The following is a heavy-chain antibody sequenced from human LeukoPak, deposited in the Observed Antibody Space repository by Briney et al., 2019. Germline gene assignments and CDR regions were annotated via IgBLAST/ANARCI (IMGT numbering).Heavy chain of an antibody. V-gene: IGHV3-23*01. CDR1: GFTFRDYV. D-gene: IGHD4-17*01. CDR3: AQDWPSAVTTTPGF. Sequence: GGSLRLSCAASGFTFRDYVISWVRQAPGKGLEWVSSISPTGDSTYYAGSVRGRFTLSRDNSKNTVYFQINSLRAEDTAIYYCAQDWPSAVTTTPGFWGQGTMVIVSS. J-gene: IGHJ3*01. CDR2: ISPTGDST.